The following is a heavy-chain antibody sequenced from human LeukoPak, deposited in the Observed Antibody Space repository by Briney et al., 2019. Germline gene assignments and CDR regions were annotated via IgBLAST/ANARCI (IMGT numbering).Heavy chain of an antibody. J-gene: IGHJ4*02. Sequence: SETLSLTCAVYGGSFSGYYWSWIRQPPGKGLEWIGSIYYSGSTYYNPSLKSRVTISVDTSKNQFSLKLSSVTAADTAVYYCARRFSFTAGDYWGQGTLVTVSS. CDR2: IYYSGST. D-gene: IGHD2-21*02. V-gene: IGHV4-34*01. CDR3: ARRFSFTAGDY. CDR1: GGSFSGYY.